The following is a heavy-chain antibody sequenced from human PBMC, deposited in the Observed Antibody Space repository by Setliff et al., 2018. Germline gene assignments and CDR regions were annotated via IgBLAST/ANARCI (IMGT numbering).Heavy chain of an antibody. CDR1: GYTLTELS. V-gene: IGHV1-24*01. D-gene: IGHD2-15*01. CDR2: FDPEDGET. J-gene: IGHJ3*02. Sequence: ASVKVSCKVSGYTLTELSMHWVRQAPGKGLEWMGGFDPEDGETIYAQKFQGRVTMTEDASTDTAYMELSSLRSEDTAVYYCATNSGGNTIDAFDIWGQGTMVTV. CDR3: ATNSGGNTIDAFDI.